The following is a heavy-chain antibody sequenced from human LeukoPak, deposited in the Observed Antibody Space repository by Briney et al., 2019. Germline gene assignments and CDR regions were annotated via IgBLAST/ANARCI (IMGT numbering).Heavy chain of an antibody. V-gene: IGHV3-48*02. Sequence: PGGSLPPSRTPSGFSFSTYSMNWVSQARGKWMEWVSYIVGSSSNIYRAASVKGRFPISRDKAKNSLYRQMDCLSDQQTVVHECISDLCGRDDQWGRGTLVTVSS. CDR1: GFSFSTYS. CDR3: ISDLCGRDDQ. J-gene: IGHJ5*02. D-gene: IGHD1-1*01. CDR2: IVGSSSNI.